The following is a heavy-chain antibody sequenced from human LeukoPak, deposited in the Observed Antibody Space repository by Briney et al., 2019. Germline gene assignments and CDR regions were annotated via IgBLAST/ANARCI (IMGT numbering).Heavy chain of an antibody. D-gene: IGHD1-26*01. Sequence: SETLSLTCAVYGGSFSGYYWSWIRQPPGKGLEWIGEINHSGSTNYNPSLKSRVTISVDTSKNQFSLKLSSVTAADTAVYYCARVLRVKWQPNRYYYYYMDVWGKGTTVTVSS. V-gene: IGHV4-34*01. CDR2: INHSGST. CDR3: ARVLRVKWQPNRYYYYYMDV. J-gene: IGHJ6*03. CDR1: GGSFSGYY.